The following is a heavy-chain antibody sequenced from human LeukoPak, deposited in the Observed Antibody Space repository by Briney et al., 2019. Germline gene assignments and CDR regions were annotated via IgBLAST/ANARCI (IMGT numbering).Heavy chain of an antibody. CDR1: GFTVSRNY. D-gene: IGHD4-23*01. CDR3: AKRPSPGNHYYFDY. J-gene: IGHJ4*02. CDR2: IYSDGDT. Sequence: GGSLRLSCAASGFTVSRNYMTWVRQAPGKGLEWVSVIYSDGDTYYVDSVKGRFTISRDNSKNTLYLQMNSLRAEDTAVYYCAKRPSPGNHYYFDYWGQGTLVTVSS. V-gene: IGHV3-66*01.